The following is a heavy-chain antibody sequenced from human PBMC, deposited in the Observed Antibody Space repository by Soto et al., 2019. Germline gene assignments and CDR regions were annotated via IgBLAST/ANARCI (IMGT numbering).Heavy chain of an antibody. CDR2: IFYSGST. V-gene: IGHV4-59*01. D-gene: IGHD2-21*01. J-gene: IGHJ4*02. Sequence: SETLSLTCTVSGGSMNNNYWSWIRQPPGKGLEWIGYIFYSGSTNYNPSLKSRVTISVDTSRNQFSLRLTSVTAADTAVYYCARTTVIKAYDFWGQGTLVTVSS. CDR3: ARTTVIKAYDF. CDR1: GGSMNNNY.